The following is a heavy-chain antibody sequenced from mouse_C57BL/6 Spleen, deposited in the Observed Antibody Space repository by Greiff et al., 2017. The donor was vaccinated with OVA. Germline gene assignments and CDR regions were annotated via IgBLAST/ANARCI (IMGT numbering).Heavy chain of an antibody. Sequence: VQLQQPGAELVKPGASVKLSCKASGYTFTSYWMQWVKQRPGQGLEWIGEIDPSDSYTNYNQKFKGKATLTVDTSSSTAYMQLSSLTSEDSAVYYCARRSEGYWGQGTTLTVSS. CDR2: IDPSDSYT. CDR3: ARRSEGY. CDR1: GYTFTSYW. J-gene: IGHJ2*01. V-gene: IGHV1-50*01.